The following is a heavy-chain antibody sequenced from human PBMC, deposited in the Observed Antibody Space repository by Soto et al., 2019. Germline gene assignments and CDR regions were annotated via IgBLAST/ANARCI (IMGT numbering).Heavy chain of an antibody. J-gene: IGHJ4*02. CDR2: FDPDEAET. CDR3: TSLRERITMVRGALG. Sequence: ASVKVSCKVSGYTLNEVAMHWVRQAPGKGLEWLGGFDPDEAETIYAQHFQGRVTMTEDTSTDTVYMELSSLRSEDTAVYFCTSLRERITMVRGALGWGQGTLVTVSS. V-gene: IGHV1-24*01. D-gene: IGHD3-10*01. CDR1: GYTLNEVA.